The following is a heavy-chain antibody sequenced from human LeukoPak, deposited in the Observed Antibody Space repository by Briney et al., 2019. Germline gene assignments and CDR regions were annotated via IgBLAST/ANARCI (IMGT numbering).Heavy chain of an antibody. D-gene: IGHD4-17*01. CDR2: IYYSGST. Sequence: SETLSLTCTVSGGSISSYYWSWIPQPPGKGLEWIGYIYYSGSTNYNPSLKSRVTISVDTSKNQFSLKLSSVTAADTAVYYCATLNYGDYVSGNWFDPWGQGTLVTVSS. V-gene: IGHV4-59*01. J-gene: IGHJ5*02. CDR1: GGSISSYY. CDR3: ATLNYGDYVSGNWFDP.